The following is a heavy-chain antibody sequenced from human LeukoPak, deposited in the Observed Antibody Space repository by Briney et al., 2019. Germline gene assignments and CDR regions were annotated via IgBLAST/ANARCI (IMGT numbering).Heavy chain of an antibody. CDR2: IYLGDSDT. D-gene: IGHD3-22*01. J-gene: IGHJ4*02. Sequence: GESLKISCKGSGYSFTSYWIGWVRQMPGKGLEWMGIIYLGDSDTRYSPSFQGQVTISADKSISTAYLQWSSLKASDTAMYYCARQSYYYDSSGYYHDYWGQGTLVTVSS. V-gene: IGHV5-51*01. CDR1: GYSFTSYW. CDR3: ARQSYYYDSSGYYHDY.